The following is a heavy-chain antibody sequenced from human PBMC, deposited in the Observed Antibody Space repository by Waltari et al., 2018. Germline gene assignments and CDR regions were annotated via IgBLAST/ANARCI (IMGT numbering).Heavy chain of an antibody. CDR3: AGSRGYDSSGYYYNVFDY. Sequence: QVQLVQSGAEVKKPGSSVKVSCKASGGTFSSYAISWVRQAPGQGLEWMGGIIPILGIAKYAQKFQGRVTITADKSTSTAYMELSSLRSEDTAVYYCAGSRGYDSSGYYYNVFDYWGQGTLVTVSS. CDR2: IIPILGIA. D-gene: IGHD3-22*01. V-gene: IGHV1-69*10. J-gene: IGHJ4*02. CDR1: GGTFSSYA.